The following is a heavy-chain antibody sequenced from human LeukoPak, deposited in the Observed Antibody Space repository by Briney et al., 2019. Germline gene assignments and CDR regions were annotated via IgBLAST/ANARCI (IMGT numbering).Heavy chain of an antibody. Sequence: GGSLRLSCAASGFTVSSNYMSWVRQAAGKGLEWVSVIYSGGSTYYADSVKGRFTISRDNSKNTLYLQMNSLRAEDTAVYYCARDHGENWFDPWGQGALVTVSS. CDR1: GFTVSSNY. J-gene: IGHJ5*02. CDR3: ARDHGENWFDP. CDR2: IYSGGST. V-gene: IGHV3-53*01.